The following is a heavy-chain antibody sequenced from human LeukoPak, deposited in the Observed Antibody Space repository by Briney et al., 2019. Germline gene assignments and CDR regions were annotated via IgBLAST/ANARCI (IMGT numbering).Heavy chain of an antibody. CDR3: AKSNGYGLVDI. J-gene: IGHJ3*02. Sequence: SETLSLTCTVSGYSISSGYYWGWIRQTPGQGLEWIGNIFYSGGTYYSPSLTSRVTISLDTSRNQFSLKLNSVTAADTAVYYCAKSNGYGLVDIGGQGTMVTVSS. CDR1: GYSISSGYY. D-gene: IGHD3-10*01. V-gene: IGHV4-38-2*02. CDR2: IFYSGGT.